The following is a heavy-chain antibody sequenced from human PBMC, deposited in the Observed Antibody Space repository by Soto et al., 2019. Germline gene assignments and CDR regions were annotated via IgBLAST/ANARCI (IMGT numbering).Heavy chain of an antibody. D-gene: IGHD3-22*01. V-gene: IGHV1-3*04. J-gene: IGHJ4*02. Sequence: QVQLVQSGAEVKKPGASVKVSCKASGYTFTGNAMHWVRQAPGQRLEWMGWINTGNGNTKYSQKFQGRVNITRDTSATTTYMELSSLRSEDTAVYYCAREGYDSSGYPLGYWGQGTLVTGSS. CDR2: INTGNGNT. CDR1: GYTFTGNA. CDR3: AREGYDSSGYPLGY.